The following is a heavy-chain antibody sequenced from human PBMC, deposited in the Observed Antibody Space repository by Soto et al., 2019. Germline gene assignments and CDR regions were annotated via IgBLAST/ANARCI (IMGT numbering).Heavy chain of an antibody. CDR2: IYYSGST. V-gene: IGHV4-39*01. J-gene: IGHJ4*02. Sequence: PSETLSLTCTVSGGSISSSSYYWGWLRQPPGKGLEWIGSIYYSGSTYYNPSLKSRVTISVDTSKNQFSLKLSSVTAADTAVYYCARSLALWFGELYSYFDYWGQGTLVTVSS. D-gene: IGHD3-10*01. CDR1: GGSISSSSYY. CDR3: ARSLALWFGELYSYFDY.